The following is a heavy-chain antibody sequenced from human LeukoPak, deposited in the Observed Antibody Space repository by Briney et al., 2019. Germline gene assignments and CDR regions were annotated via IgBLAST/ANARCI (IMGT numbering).Heavy chain of an antibody. Sequence: PGGSLRLSCAASGFTFDDYAMHWVRQAPGKGLEWVSGISWNSGSIGYADSVKGRFTISRDNAKNSLYLQMNSLGAEDTALYYCAKDAAGFHAGYYYYYMDVWGKGTTVTVSS. CDR2: ISWNSGSI. V-gene: IGHV3-9*01. D-gene: IGHD3-10*01. CDR3: AKDAAGFHAGYYYYYMDV. CDR1: GFTFDDYA. J-gene: IGHJ6*03.